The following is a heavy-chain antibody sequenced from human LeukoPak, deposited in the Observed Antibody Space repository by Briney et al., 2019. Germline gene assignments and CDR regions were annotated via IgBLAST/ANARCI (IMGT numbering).Heavy chain of an antibody. CDR2: VYYSGST. V-gene: IGHV4-59*08. D-gene: IGHD3-22*01. J-gene: IGHJ3*02. CDR3: ARHPDYYDSSGHFYVEAFHM. Sequence: SETLSLTCTVSGGSISSYYWSWIRQPAGKGLEWIGSVYYSGSTYYNPSLKSRVTISVDTSKNQYSLTLSSVTAADTAVFYCARHPDYYDSSGHFYVEAFHMWGQGTMVTVSS. CDR1: GGSISSYY.